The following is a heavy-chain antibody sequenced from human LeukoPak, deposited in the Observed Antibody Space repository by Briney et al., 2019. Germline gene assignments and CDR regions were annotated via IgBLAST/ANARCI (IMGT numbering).Heavy chain of an antibody. J-gene: IGHJ4*02. CDR2: ITWNSGSR. Sequence: GRSLRLSCAASGFTFDDYAMHWVRQVPGKGLEWVSGITWNSGSRGYADPVKGRFTISRDNAKNSLYLQMNSLRAEDTAVYYCARGSCSSVSCNLASWGKGTLVTVS. CDR3: ARGSCSSVSCNLAS. CDR1: GFTFDDYA. D-gene: IGHD2-2*01. V-gene: IGHV3-9*01.